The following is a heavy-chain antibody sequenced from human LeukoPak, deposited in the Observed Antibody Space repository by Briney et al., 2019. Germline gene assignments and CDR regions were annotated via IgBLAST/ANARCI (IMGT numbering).Heavy chain of an antibody. D-gene: IGHD2-21*01. CDR1: GYTFTAQY. CDR3: ASYPRSIPTPPFDY. CDR2: INPNKGDT. J-gene: IGHJ4*02. V-gene: IGHV1-2*02. Sequence: GASVKVSCKASGYTFTAQYMHWVRQAPGQGLEWMGWINPNKGDTKYAQSFLGRVTMTRDTSTTTAYMELSSLRSDDTAVYFCASYPRSIPTPPFDYWGQGTLVTVSS.